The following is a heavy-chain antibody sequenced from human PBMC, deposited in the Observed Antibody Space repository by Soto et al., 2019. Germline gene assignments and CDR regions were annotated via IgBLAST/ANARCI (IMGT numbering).Heavy chain of an antibody. V-gene: IGHV3-74*01. CDR2: INSDGSST. J-gene: IGHJ5*02. D-gene: IGHD6-13*01. CDR3: ARVRYSSSWFDP. CDR1: GFTFSSYW. Sequence: PGGSLRLSCAASGFTFSSYWLHWFRQAPGKGLVWVSRINSDGSSTSYADSVKGRFTISRDNAKNTLYLQMNSLRAEDTAVYYCARVRYSSSWFDPWGQGTLFTVSS.